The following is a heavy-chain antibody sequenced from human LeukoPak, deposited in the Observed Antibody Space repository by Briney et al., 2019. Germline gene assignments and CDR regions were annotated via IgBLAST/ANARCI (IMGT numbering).Heavy chain of an antibody. J-gene: IGHJ4*02. CDR1: GYSFTSYW. CDR3: AMARGDYYDSSGYYFPFDY. CDR2: IYPGASDT. V-gene: IGHV5-51*01. Sequence: GESLKSSCKGSGYSFTSYWIGWVRQMPGKGLEWMGIIYPGASDTRYSPSFQGQVTISADKSVSTAYLQWSSLKASDTAMYYCAMARGDYYDSSGYYFPFDYWGQGTLVTVSS. D-gene: IGHD3-22*01.